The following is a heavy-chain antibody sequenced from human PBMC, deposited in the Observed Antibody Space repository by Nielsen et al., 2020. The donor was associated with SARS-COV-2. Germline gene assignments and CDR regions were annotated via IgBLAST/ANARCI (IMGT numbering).Heavy chain of an antibody. CDR2: ISGGSATI. J-gene: IGHJ5*02. D-gene: IGHD2-2*01. V-gene: IGHV3-48*04. Sequence: GESLKISCVASGFSFNTYSMNWVRQAPGKGLEWVSYISGGSATIYYADSVKGRFTISRDNAKNSVYLQLNSLRAEDTAVYYCARDCGVSCHWFNPWGQGTLVTVSS. CDR1: GFSFNTYS. CDR3: ARDCGVSCHWFNP.